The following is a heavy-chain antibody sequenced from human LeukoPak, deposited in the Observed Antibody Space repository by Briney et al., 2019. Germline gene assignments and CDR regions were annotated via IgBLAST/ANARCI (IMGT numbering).Heavy chain of an antibody. D-gene: IGHD5-12*01. J-gene: IGHJ6*03. Sequence: GGSLRLSCAASGFTFSSYAMSWVRQAPGKGLEWVSAISGSGGSTYYADSVKGRFTISRDNSKNTLYLQMNSLRTEDTAVYYCAAIPIVATSEKSYGAYYYYYMDVWGKGTTVTVS. CDR3: AAIPIVATSEKSYGAYYYYYMDV. CDR2: ISGSGGST. CDR1: GFTFSSYA. V-gene: IGHV3-23*01.